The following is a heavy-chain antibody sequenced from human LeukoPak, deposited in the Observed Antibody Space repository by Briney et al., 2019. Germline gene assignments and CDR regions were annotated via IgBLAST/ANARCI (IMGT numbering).Heavy chain of an antibody. D-gene: IGHD3-10*01. Sequence: ATVRISCKLSGYTFTDYYMHWVQQAPEKGLEWVGLVDPEDGETIYAEKFQDRDTITADPSTDTTYMELSSLRSEDTAVYYCASVPGPSFRYYFDHWGQGTLVTVSS. CDR1: GYTFTDYY. J-gene: IGHJ4*02. CDR2: VDPEDGET. V-gene: IGHV1-69-2*01. CDR3: ASVPGPSFRYYFDH.